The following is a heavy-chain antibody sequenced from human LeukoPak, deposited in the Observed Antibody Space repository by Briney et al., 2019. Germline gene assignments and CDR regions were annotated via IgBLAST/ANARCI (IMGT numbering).Heavy chain of an antibody. D-gene: IGHD3-22*01. Sequence: GSSVKVSYKASGGTFSSYAISWARQAPGQGLEWMGGIIPIFGTANYAQKFQGRVTITADEFTSTAYMELSSLRSEDTAVYYCARESGDTYDSSGYPLPCDPWGQGTLVTVSS. CDR3: ARESGDTYDSSGYPLPCDP. J-gene: IGHJ5*02. V-gene: IGHV1-69*01. CDR1: GGTFSSYA. CDR2: IIPIFGTA.